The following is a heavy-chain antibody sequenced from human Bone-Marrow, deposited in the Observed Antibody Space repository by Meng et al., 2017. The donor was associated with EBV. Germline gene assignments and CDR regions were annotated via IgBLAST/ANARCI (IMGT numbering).Heavy chain of an antibody. D-gene: IGHD3-10*01. CDR1: VYTFIGYD. CDR2: MNPHSGNT. Sequence: QLGPCGAEVKKPGVSVKVSCNASVYTFIGYDIDWVGQASGKGLEWMGWMNPHSGNTGYAQKFQGRVTMTRNSSLSTAYMALSSLRSEDTAVNYCAREGENYWGQGTLVTVSS. J-gene: IGHJ4*02. CDR3: AREGENY. V-gene: IGHV1-8*01.